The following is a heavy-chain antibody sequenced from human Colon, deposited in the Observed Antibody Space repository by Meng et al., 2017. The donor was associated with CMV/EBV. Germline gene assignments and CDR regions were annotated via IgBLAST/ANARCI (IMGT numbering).Heavy chain of an antibody. J-gene: IGHJ5*01. CDR1: GFTFSSYW. CDR3: VKAWGSRGYSYSFGWFDS. Sequence: GGSLRLSCAASGFTFSSYWMGWVRQAPGKGLEWVAIIKQDGSEKKYVGSVKGRFTISRDNSRNTLYLEMYSLTTEDTAVYYCVKAWGSRGYSYSFGWFDSWGPGILVTVSS. CDR2: IKQDGSEK. D-gene: IGHD5-12*01. V-gene: IGHV3-7*01.